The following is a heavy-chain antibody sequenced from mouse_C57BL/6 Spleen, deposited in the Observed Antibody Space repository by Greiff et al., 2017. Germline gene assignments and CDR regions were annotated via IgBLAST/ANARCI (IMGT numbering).Heavy chain of an antibody. J-gene: IGHJ4*01. CDR2: IDPSDSYT. D-gene: IGHD2-2*01. CDR1: GYTFTSYW. V-gene: IGHV1-69*01. Sequence: QVQLQQPGAELVMPGASVKLSCKASGYTFTSYWMHWVKQRPGQGLEWIGEIDPSDSYTNYNQKFKGKSTLTVDTSSSTAYMQLSSLTSEDSAVYYCARGTTMVTTSYAMDYWGQGTSVTVSS. CDR3: ARGTTMVTTSYAMDY.